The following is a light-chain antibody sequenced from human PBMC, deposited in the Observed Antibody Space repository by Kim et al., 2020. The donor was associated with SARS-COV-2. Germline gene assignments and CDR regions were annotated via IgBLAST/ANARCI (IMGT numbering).Light chain of an antibody. CDR1: KLGDKY. CDR2: QDS. Sequence: SYELTQPPSVSVSPGQTASITCSGDKLGDKYACWYQQKPGQYPVLVIYQDSKRPSGIPERFSGSNSGNTATLTISGTQAMDEADYYCQAWDSSTIWVFGG. CDR3: QAWDSSTIWV. V-gene: IGLV3-1*01. J-gene: IGLJ3*02.